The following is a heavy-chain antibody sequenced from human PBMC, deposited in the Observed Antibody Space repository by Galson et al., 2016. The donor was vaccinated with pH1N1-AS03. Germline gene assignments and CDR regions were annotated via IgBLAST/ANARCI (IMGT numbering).Heavy chain of an antibody. D-gene: IGHD1-1*01. CDR2: IKSKTDGGTT. CDR1: GFTFNNTW. V-gene: IGHV3-15*01. Sequence: SLRLSCAGSGFTFNNTWMSWVRQAPGEGLEWVGRIKSKTDGGTTEYAAPVKGRFTISRDDSRDILHLQMNSLKTEDSALYYCVTGGNNFGHEYWGQGTLVTVSS. J-gene: IGHJ4*01. CDR3: VTGGNNFGHEY.